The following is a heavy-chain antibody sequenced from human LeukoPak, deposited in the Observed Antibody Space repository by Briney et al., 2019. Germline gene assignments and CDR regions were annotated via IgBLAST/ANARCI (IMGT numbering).Heavy chain of an antibody. D-gene: IGHD2-15*01. CDR1: GFTFSSYG. J-gene: IGHJ6*04. CDR2: ISYDGSNK. V-gene: IGHV3-30*03. CDR3: ATLEGYCSGGSCSRPYYYYGMDV. Sequence: GGSLRPSCAASGFTFSSYGMHWVRQAPGKGLEWVAVISYDGSNKYYADSVKGRFTISRDNSKNTLYLQMNSLRAEDTAVYYCATLEGYCSGGSCSRPYYYYGMDVWGKGTTVTVSS.